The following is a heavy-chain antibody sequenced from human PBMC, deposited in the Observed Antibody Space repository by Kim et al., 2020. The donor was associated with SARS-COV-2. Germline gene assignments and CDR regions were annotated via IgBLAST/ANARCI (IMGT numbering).Heavy chain of an antibody. Sequence: GGSLRLSCAASGFTFSSYAMSWVRQAPGKGLEWVSAISGSGGSTYYADSVKGRFTISRDNSKNTLYLQMNSLRAEDTAVYYCAKDHPYYDILTGYYLYYFDYWGQGTLVTVSS. CDR2: ISGSGGST. CDR1: GFTFSSYA. J-gene: IGHJ4*02. D-gene: IGHD3-9*01. CDR3: AKDHPYYDILTGYYLYYFDY. V-gene: IGHV3-23*01.